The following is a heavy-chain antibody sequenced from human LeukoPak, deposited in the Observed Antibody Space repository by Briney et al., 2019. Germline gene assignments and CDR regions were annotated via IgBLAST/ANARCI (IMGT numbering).Heavy chain of an antibody. CDR3: SRGGGYGDY. J-gene: IGHJ4*02. V-gene: IGHV4-4*07. Sequence: SETLSLTCTVSGASITSFYYNWIRQSAGKGLEWIGRVHTNGGTDYRPSLNSRVTMSVDTSKKQISLKLTSVTAADTAVYFCSRGGGYGDYWGQGILVTVSS. D-gene: IGHD5-12*01. CDR2: VHTNGGT. CDR1: GASITSFY.